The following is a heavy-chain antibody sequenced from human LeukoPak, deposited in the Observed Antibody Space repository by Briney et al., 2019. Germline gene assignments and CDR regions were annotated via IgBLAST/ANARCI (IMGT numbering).Heavy chain of an antibody. CDR1: GGSITTALYN. CDR2: ISYSGST. D-gene: IGHD7-27*01. J-gene: IGHJ4*02. CDR3: ARGPGDLGY. V-gene: IGHV4-39*01. Sequence: PSETLSLTCTVSGGSITTALYNWGWIRQPPGKGLEWIGTISYSGSTYYKASLKSRVTISADTSKNQFSLKLYSVTAADTAAYYCARGPGDLGYWGQGTLVTVSS.